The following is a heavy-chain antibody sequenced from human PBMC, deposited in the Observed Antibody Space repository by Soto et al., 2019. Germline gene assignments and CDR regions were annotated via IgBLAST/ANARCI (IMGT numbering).Heavy chain of an antibody. D-gene: IGHD1-1*01. CDR2: INHSGST. CDR1: GGSFSGYY. CDR3: ARDLTRGTYWNPPSDI. V-gene: IGHV4-34*01. Sequence: QVQLQQWGAGLLKPSETLSLTCAVYGGSFSGYYWSWIRQPPGKGLEWIGEINHSGSTNYNPSLKSRVTISVDTSKNQFSLKLSSVTAADTAVYYCARDLTRGTYWNPPSDIWGQGTMVTVPS. J-gene: IGHJ3*02.